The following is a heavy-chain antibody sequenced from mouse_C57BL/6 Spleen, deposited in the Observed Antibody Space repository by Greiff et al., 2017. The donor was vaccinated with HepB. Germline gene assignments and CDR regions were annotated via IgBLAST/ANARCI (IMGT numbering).Heavy chain of an antibody. D-gene: IGHD2-5*01. Sequence: VQLKESGPGLVKPSQSLSLTCSVTGYSITSGYYWNWIRQFPGNKLEWMGYISYDGSNNYNPSLKNRISITRDTSKNQFFLKLNSVTTEDTATYYCARVGSNYGYWYFDVWGTGTTVTVSS. CDR2: ISYDGSN. CDR3: ARVGSNYGYWYFDV. V-gene: IGHV3-6*01. J-gene: IGHJ1*03. CDR1: GYSITSGYY.